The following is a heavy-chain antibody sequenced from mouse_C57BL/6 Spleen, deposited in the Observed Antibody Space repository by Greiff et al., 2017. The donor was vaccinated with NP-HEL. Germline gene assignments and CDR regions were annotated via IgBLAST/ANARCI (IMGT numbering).Heavy chain of an antibody. CDR1: GYTFTDYE. J-gene: IGHJ4*01. V-gene: IGHV1-15*01. CDR2: IDPETGGT. Sequence: VQLQQSGAELVRPGASVTLSCKASGYTFTDYEMHWVKQTPVHGLEWIGAIDPETGGTAYNQKCKGKAILTADKSYSTAYMELRSLTSEDSAVYYCTRWTFYYDSFYYAMDYWGQGTSVTVSS. D-gene: IGHD2-4*01. CDR3: TRWTFYYDSFYYAMDY.